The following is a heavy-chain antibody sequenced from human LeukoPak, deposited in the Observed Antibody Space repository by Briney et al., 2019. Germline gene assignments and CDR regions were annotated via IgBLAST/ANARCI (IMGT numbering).Heavy chain of an antibody. J-gene: IGHJ4*02. V-gene: IGHV3-30*03. CDR2: ISYDGSNK. CDR1: GFTFSSYG. CDR3: ASEGWLRSFDY. Sequence: PGGSLRLSCAASGFTFSSYGMHWARQAPGKGLEWVAVISYDGSNKYYADSVKGRFTISRDNSKNTLYLQMNSLRAEDTAVYYCASEGWLRSFDYWGQGTLVTVSS. D-gene: IGHD5-12*01.